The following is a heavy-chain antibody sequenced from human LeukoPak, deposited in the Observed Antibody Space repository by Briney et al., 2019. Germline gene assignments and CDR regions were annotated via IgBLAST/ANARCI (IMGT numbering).Heavy chain of an antibody. CDR2: ISSGSSYI. D-gene: IGHD4-17*01. Sequence: GGSLRLSCAASGFTFSSNAMNWVRQAPGKGLEWVSSISSGSSYIYYTDSVKGRFTISRDNAKNSLYLQMNILRAEDTAVYYCARDRGNGDYVFDYWGQGTLVTVSS. CDR3: ARDRGNGDYVFDY. CDR1: GFTFSSNA. J-gene: IGHJ4*02. V-gene: IGHV3-21*01.